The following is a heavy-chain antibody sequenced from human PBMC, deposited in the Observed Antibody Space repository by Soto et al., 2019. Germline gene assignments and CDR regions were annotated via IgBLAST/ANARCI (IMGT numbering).Heavy chain of an antibody. CDR2: IIPIFGTA. CDR1: GGTFSSYA. CDR3: ARGATPYYDSSGYSRDY. D-gene: IGHD3-22*01. Sequence: QVQLVQSGAEVKKPGSSVKVSCKASGGTFSSYAISWVRQAPGQGLEWMGGIIPIFGTANYAQKFQGRVTIAADESTSPAYMERSSLRSEDTAVYYCARGATPYYDSSGYSRDYGGQGTLVTVSS. J-gene: IGHJ4*02. V-gene: IGHV1-69*12.